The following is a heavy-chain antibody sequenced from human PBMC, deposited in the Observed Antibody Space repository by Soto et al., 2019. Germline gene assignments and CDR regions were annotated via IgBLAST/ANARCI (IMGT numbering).Heavy chain of an antibody. V-gene: IGHV2-5*02. CDR1: GFSLSTSGVG. Sequence: QITLKESGPTLVKPTQTLTLTCTFSGFSLSTSGVGVGWIRQPPGKALEWLALIYWDDDKRYSPSLKSRLTITKDTSKNQVVLTMTNMDPVDTATYYCATLSGYDWGGAFDIWGQGTMVTVSS. CDR3: ATLSGYDWGGAFDI. CDR2: IYWDDDK. D-gene: IGHD5-12*01. J-gene: IGHJ3*02.